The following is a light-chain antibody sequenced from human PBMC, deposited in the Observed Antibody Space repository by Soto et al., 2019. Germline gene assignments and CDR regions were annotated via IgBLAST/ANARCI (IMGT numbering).Light chain of an antibody. CDR1: RSVSSSS. J-gene: IGKJ1*01. CDR2: GAS. V-gene: IGKV3-20*01. Sequence: ENALTQSAGNLSLLPGERGTLXCMASRSVSSSSLAWYQRKPGQAPRLLMYGASSRATGIPDRFSGSGSGTDFTRTIRTLEPEDFAVYYGQQYGSSPRTFGQGTKVDIK. CDR3: QQYGSSPRT.